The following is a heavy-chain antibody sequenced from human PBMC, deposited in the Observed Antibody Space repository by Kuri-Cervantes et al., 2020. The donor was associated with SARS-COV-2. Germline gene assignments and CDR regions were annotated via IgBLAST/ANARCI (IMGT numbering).Heavy chain of an antibody. D-gene: IGHD1-26*01. V-gene: IGHV3-11*04. CDR1: GFIFNDYC. Sequence: GGSLRLSCAASGFIFNDYCMGWIRQAPGKGLEWVSYISSSGNNMYYADSVKGRFTISRDDAKNTLYLQMNSLRAEDTAVYYCARPNSGSYQNPFDYWGQGTLVTVSS. J-gene: IGHJ4*02. CDR3: ARPNSGSYQNPFDY. CDR2: ISSSGNNM.